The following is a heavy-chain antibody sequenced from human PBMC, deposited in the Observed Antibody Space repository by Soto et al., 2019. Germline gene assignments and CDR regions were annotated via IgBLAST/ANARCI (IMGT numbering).Heavy chain of an antibody. V-gene: IGHV4-59*01. D-gene: IGHD6-19*01. J-gene: IGHJ4*02. CDR2: FYYSGST. CDR3: ARGGWKLFDY. Sequence: SETLSLTCTVSGGSISSYYWSWFRQPPGKGLEWIGYFYYSGSTNYNPSLKSRVTISVDTSKNQFSLKLSSVTAADTAVYYCARGGWKLFDYWGQGTLVTVSS. CDR1: GGSISSYY.